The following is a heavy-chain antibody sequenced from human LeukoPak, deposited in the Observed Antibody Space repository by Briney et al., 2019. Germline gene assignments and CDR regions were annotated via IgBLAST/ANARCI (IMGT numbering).Heavy chain of an antibody. CDR2: ISSSSSYI. V-gene: IGHV3-21*01. Sequence: GGSLRLSCAASGFTFSSYSMNWVRQAPGKGLEWVSSISSSSSYIYYADSVKGRFTIFRDNAKNSLYLQMNSLRAEDTAVYYCARGYCGGDCFEGLIDYWGQGTLVTVSS. D-gene: IGHD2-21*01. J-gene: IGHJ4*02. CDR3: ARGYCGGDCFEGLIDY. CDR1: GFTFSSYS.